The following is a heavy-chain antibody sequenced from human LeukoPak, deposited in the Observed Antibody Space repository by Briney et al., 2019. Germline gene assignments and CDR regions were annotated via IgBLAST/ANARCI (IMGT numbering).Heavy chain of an antibody. CDR1: GGTFISSA. Sequence: SVKVSCKASGGTFISSAISWVRQAPGQGLEWMGEIIPLFGIASYAQEFQCRVTITTDESTSTAYMELSSLRSDDTAVYYCATPHDSSGYYPFDYWGQGTLVTVSS. D-gene: IGHD3-22*01. CDR2: IIPLFGIA. CDR3: ATPHDSSGYYPFDY. J-gene: IGHJ4*02. V-gene: IGHV1-69*05.